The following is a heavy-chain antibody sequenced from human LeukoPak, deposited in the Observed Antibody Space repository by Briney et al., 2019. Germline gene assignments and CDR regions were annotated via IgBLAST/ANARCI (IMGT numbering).Heavy chain of an antibody. Sequence: PGGSPRLSCAASGFTFSHYGMHWVRQPPGKGLEWLTFIRYDATSTYYVDSVKGRFTVSRDNSKNTLYLQMNSLRAEDTALYYCATSTLTYGDYVTYYWGQGTLVSVSS. CDR3: ATSTLTYGDYVTYY. D-gene: IGHD4-17*01. V-gene: IGHV3-30*02. J-gene: IGHJ4*02. CDR2: IRYDATST. CDR1: GFTFSHYG.